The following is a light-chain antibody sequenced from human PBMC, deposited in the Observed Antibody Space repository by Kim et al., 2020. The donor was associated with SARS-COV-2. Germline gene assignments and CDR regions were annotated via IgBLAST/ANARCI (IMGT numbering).Light chain of an antibody. J-gene: IGKJ2*01. CDR3: LQDYNYPYT. Sequence: SASIGDRVTINCRASQDIRNDLGWYQQKPGKAPELLIYAASSLQSGVPSRFAGSGSGTDFTLTISSLQPEDFATYYCLQDYNYPYTFGQGTKLEIK. V-gene: IGKV1-6*01. CDR2: AAS. CDR1: QDIRND.